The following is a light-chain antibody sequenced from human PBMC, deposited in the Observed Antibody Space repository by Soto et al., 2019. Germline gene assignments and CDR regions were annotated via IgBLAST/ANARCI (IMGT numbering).Light chain of an antibody. Sequence: EIVLTQSPGTLSLSPGERATLSCRASQSISSSYLVWYQQKPGQAPRLLMYGASSRASGIADRFSGSGSGTNLTLPISRLEPEDFAVYYCQQYGSSPGTFGQGTKVEI. CDR2: GAS. V-gene: IGKV3-20*01. CDR3: QQYGSSPGT. CDR1: QSISSSY. J-gene: IGKJ1*01.